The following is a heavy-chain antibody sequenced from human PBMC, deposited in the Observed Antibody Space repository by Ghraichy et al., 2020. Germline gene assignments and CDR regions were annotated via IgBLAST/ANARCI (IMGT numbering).Heavy chain of an antibody. CDR3: AREKTNYYGMDV. CDR1: GFTFSSYS. CDR2: ISSSSSTI. Sequence: GSLRLSCAASGFTFSSYSMNWVRQAPGKGLEWVSYISSSSSTIYYADSVKGRFTISRDNAKNSLYLQMNSLRDEDTAVYYCAREKTNYYGMDVWGQGTTVTVSS. J-gene: IGHJ6*02. V-gene: IGHV3-48*02.